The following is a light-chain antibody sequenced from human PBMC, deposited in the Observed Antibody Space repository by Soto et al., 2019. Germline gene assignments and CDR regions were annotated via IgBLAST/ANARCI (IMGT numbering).Light chain of an antibody. Sequence: EIVMTQSPATLSVSPGEGATLSCRASQSVSSNLAWYQQKPGQAPRLLIYAASTRATGIPARFSGSGSGTEFTLPISSLQSEDFAGYYCQQYNNWPPLTFGGGTKVEIK. CDR1: QSVSSN. CDR2: AAS. J-gene: IGKJ4*01. V-gene: IGKV3-15*01. CDR3: QQYNNWPPLT.